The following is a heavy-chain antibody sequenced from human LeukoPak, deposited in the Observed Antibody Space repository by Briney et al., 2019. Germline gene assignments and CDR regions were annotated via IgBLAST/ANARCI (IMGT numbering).Heavy chain of an antibody. J-gene: IGHJ4*01. V-gene: IGHV3-7*01. CDR2: VMKDGIDK. Sequence: GGSLRLSCVASGFSISNYWMGWARQAPGKGLEWVANVMKDGIDKYYVTSVRGRFSVSRDNGENSLSPQMNSLTVDDTALYYCVGDEGLDWLLPPGAFWGHGTLVTVSS. CDR1: GFSISNYW. D-gene: IGHD3-9*01. CDR3: VGDEGLDWLLPPGAF.